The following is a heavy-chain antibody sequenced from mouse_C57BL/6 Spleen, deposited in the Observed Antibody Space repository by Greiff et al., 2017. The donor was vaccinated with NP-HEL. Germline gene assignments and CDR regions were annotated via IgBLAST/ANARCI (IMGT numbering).Heavy chain of an antibody. D-gene: IGHD1-1*01. J-gene: IGHJ4*01. Sequence: EVKLMESGGGLVKPGGSLKLSCAASGFTFSDYGMHWVRQAPEKGLEWVAYISSGSSTIYYADTVKGRFTISRDNAKNTLFLQMTSLRSEDTAMYYCATLITTVVEYYAMDYWGQGTSVTVSS. CDR3: ATLITTVVEYYAMDY. V-gene: IGHV5-17*01. CDR2: ISSGSSTI. CDR1: GFTFSDYG.